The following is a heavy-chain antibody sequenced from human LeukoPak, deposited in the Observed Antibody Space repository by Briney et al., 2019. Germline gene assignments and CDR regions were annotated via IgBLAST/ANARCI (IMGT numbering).Heavy chain of an antibody. CDR2: ISSSSSYI. Sequence: PGGSLRLSCAASGFTFSSYSMNWVRQAPGKGLEWVSSISSSSSYIYYADSVKGRFTISRDNAKNSLYLQMNSLRAEDTAVYYCARDPGGDCSGGSCSIYYYYYYMDVWGQGTLVTVSS. J-gene: IGHJ6*03. CDR3: ARDPGGDCSGGSCSIYYYYYYMDV. V-gene: IGHV3-21*01. D-gene: IGHD2-15*01. CDR1: GFTFSSYS.